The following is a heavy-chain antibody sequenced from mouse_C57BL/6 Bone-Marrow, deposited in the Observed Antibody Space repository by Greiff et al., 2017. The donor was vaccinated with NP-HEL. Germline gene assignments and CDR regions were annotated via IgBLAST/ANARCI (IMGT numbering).Heavy chain of an antibody. CDR1: GFTFSSYA. CDR2: ISSGGDYI. V-gene: IGHV5-9-1*02. Sequence: EVKVVESGEGLVKPGGSLKLSCAASGFTFSSYAMSWVRQTPEKRLEWVAYISSGGDYIYYADTVKGRFTISRDNARNTLYLQTSSLKSEDTAMYYCTRGSHYYGSSSFWFAYWGQGTLVTVSA. D-gene: IGHD1-1*01. CDR3: TRGSHYYGSSSFWFAY. J-gene: IGHJ3*01.